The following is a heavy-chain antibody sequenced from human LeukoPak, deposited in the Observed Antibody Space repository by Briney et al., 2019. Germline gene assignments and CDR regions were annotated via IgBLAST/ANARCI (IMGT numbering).Heavy chain of an antibody. CDR1: GFTVSSYY. Sequence: GGSLRLSCAASGFTVSSYYMIWVRQAPGKGLEWLSLLYSGGSTYYADSVKGRFTISRDNSKNTLYLQMNSLRAEDTAVYYCAKERDGSSWYVRWGQGTLVTVSS. V-gene: IGHV3-53*05. D-gene: IGHD6-13*01. CDR3: AKERDGSSWYVR. J-gene: IGHJ4*02. CDR2: LYSGGST.